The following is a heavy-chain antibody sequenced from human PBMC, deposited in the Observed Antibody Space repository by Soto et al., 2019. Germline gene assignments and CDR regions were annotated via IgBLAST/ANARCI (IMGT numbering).Heavy chain of an antibody. Sequence: LSLTCTVSGGSVSSGSYYWSWIRQPPGKGLEWIGYIYYSGSTNYNPSLKSRVTISVDTSKNQFSLKLSSVTAADTAVYYCARDVWVYDYYYGMDVWGQGTTVTVSS. V-gene: IGHV4-61*01. J-gene: IGHJ6*02. D-gene: IGHD2-8*01. CDR3: ARDVWVYDYYYGMDV. CDR1: GGSVSSGSYY. CDR2: IYYSGST.